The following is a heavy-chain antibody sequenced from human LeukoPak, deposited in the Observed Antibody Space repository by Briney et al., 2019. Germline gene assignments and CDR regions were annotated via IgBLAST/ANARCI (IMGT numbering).Heavy chain of an antibody. CDR3: AKDAAIVVVPYFDY. Sequence: GGSLRLSCAASGFTFSSYAMSWIRQAPGKGLEWVSAISGSSGSTYYADSVKGRFTISRDNSKNTLYLQMNSLRAEDTAVYYCAKDAAIVVVPYFDYWGQGTLVTVSS. CDR1: GFTFSSYA. D-gene: IGHD2-2*01. CDR2: ISGSSGST. J-gene: IGHJ4*02. V-gene: IGHV3-23*01.